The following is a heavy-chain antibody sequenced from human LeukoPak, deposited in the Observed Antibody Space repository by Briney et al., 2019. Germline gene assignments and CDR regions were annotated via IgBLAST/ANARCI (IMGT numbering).Heavy chain of an antibody. CDR2: THTRGRT. CDR1: GVSIGGHY. CDR3: ARGTNRYSYGYDYYYYYMDV. D-gene: IGHD5-18*01. V-gene: IGHV4-4*07. J-gene: IGHJ6*03. Sequence: SETLSLTCTVSGVSIGGHYWTWIRQPAGKGLEWIGRTHTRGRTNYNPSLKSRVTMSVDTSKNQFSLNLSSVTAADAAVYYCARGTNRYSYGYDYYYYYMDVWGKGTTVTTSS.